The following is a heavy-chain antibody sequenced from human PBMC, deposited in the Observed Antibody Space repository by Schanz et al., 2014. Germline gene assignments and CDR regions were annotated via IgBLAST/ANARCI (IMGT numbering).Heavy chain of an antibody. CDR3: ARARFTGYYMDV. J-gene: IGHJ6*02. V-gene: IGHV4-38-2*02. CDR2: VYYSGGS. Sequence: QVQLQESGPGLVKPSETLSLTCTVSGDSISTSYYWGWIRQPPGKGLEWIGSVYYSGGSYYNPSLKTRVTMSVDTSKNQFSLRLSSVTAADTAVYYCARARFTGYYMDVWGQGTAVTVSS. D-gene: IGHD3-9*01. CDR1: GDSISTSYY.